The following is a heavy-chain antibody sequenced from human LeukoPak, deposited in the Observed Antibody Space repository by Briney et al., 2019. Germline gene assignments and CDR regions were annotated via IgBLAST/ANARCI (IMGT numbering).Heavy chain of an antibody. CDR3: AKAPKYSYASDY. V-gene: IGHV3-23*01. CDR1: GFTFSSYA. D-gene: IGHD5-18*01. CDR2: ISGGGGST. Sequence: GGSLRLSCAASGFTFSSYAMSWVRQAPGKGLEWVSAISGGGGSTYYADSVKGRFTISRDNSKNTLYLQMNSLRAEDTAVYYCAKAPKYSYASDYWGQGTLVTVSS. J-gene: IGHJ4*02.